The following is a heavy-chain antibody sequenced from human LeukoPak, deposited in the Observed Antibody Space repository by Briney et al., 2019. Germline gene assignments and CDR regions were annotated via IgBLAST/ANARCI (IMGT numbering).Heavy chain of an antibody. CDR1: GFTFSSYG. D-gene: IGHD2-15*01. V-gene: IGHV3-30*18. CDR3: AKGRYCSGGSCPDGWFDP. J-gene: IGHJ5*02. CDR2: ISYDGGKK. Sequence: GGSLRLSCAASGFTFSSYGMHWVRQAPGKGLEWAAVISYDGGKKYYADSVKGRFTISRDNSKNTLYLQMNSLGVEDTAVYYCAKGRYCSGGSCPDGWFDPWGQGTLVTVSS.